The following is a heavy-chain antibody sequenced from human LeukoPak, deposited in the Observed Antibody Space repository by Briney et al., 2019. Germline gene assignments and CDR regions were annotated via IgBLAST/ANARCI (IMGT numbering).Heavy chain of an antibody. D-gene: IGHD2-21*01. CDR2: IYSGGST. CDR3: ARYSAYHYAMDV. V-gene: IGHV3-53*01. CDR1: GFSVSNNY. J-gene: IGHJ6*02. Sequence: PGGSLRLSCAASGFSVSNNYMGWVRQAPGKGLEWVSVIYSGGSTHYADSAKGRFTVSRDNSKNTLYVQMNSLRAEDTAVYYCARYSAYHYAMDVWGQGTTVTVSS.